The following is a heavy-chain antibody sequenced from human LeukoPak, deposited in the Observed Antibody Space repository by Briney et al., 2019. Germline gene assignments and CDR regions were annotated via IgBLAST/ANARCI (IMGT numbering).Heavy chain of an antibody. CDR2: LSGSAYTT. D-gene: IGHD3-22*01. Sequence: AGSLRLSCAVSGFTFSSYAMSWVRQAPGKGLEWVSVLSGSAYTTHYADSVKGPFTISRDNSNNTLYLQMNSLRAEDTAAYYCATDYYDSSGAYTVDYWGRGTLVSVSS. V-gene: IGHV3-23*01. J-gene: IGHJ4*02. CDR1: GFTFSSYA. CDR3: ATDYYDSSGAYTVDY.